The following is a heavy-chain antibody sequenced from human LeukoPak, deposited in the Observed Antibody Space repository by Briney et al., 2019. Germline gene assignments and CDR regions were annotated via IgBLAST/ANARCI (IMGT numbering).Heavy chain of an antibody. V-gene: IGHV1-69*13. D-gene: IGHD5-24*01. J-gene: IGHJ4*02. Sequence: ASVKVSCKASGGTFSSYAISWVRQAPGQGLEWMGGIIPIFGTANYAQKFQGRVTITADESTSTAYMELSSLRSEDTAVYYCARDRGDGYNSGSDYWGQGTLVTVSS. CDR3: ARDRGDGYNSGSDY. CDR2: IIPIFGTA. CDR1: GGTFSSYA.